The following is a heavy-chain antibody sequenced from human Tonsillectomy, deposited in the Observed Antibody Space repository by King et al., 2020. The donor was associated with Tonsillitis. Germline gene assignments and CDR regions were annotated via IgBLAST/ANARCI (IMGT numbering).Heavy chain of an antibody. CDR2: INWISDIL. CDR1: GFTFDDYA. D-gene: IGHD6-19*01. CDR3: AKDIKKWLGADAFDI. Sequence: VQLVESGGGLVQPGRSLRLSCAASGFTFDDYAMHWVRQAPGKGLEWVSGINWISDILGYADSVKGRFTISRDNAKKSIILQMNSLRSEDTALYYCAKDIKKWLGADAFDIWGQGTMVTVSS. V-gene: IGHV3-9*01. J-gene: IGHJ3*02.